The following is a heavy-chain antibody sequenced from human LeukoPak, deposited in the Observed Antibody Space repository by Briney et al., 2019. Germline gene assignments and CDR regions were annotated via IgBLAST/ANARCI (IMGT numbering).Heavy chain of an antibody. V-gene: IGHV1-2*02. J-gene: IGHJ6*03. CDR2: INPNSGGT. CDR1: GYTFTGHY. CDR3: ARASSSSIHLRYYYYMDV. Sequence: ASVKVSCKASGYTFTGHYMHWVRQAPGQGLEWMGWINPNSGGTNYAQKFQGRVTMTRDTSINTAYMELSRLRSDDTAVYYCARASSSSIHLRYYYYMDVWGKGTTVTVSS. D-gene: IGHD6-6*01.